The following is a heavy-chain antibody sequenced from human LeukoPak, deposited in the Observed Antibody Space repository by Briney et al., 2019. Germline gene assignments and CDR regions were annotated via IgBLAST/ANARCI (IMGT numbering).Heavy chain of an antibody. CDR2: IHYTGNT. V-gene: IGHV4-59*01. J-gene: IGHJ4*02. D-gene: IGHD6-19*01. CDR3: ARDRGSGGGFDY. Sequence: SETLSLTCTVSGGSISGDYWSWIRQPPGKGLEWIAYIHYTGNTNYNPSLKSRVTISVDTSKNQFSLGLTSVIAADTAVYYCARDRGSGGGFDYWGQGTLVTVSS. CDR1: GGSISGDY.